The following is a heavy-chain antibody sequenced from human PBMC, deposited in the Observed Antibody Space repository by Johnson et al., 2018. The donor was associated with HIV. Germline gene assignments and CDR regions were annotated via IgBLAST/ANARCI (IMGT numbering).Heavy chain of an antibody. V-gene: IGHV3-13*01. CDR1: GFTFSSYD. J-gene: IGHJ3*02. CDR2: IGTAGDT. CDR3: AREAVTLRGWGHVFDI. D-gene: IGHD3-16*01. Sequence: VQLVESGGGLVQPGGSLRLSCAASGFTFSSYDMHWVRQATGKGLEWVSAIGTAGDTYYPGSVKGRFTISRENAKSSLYLQMNSLRAEDTAVYYCAREAVTLRGWGHVFDIWGQGTMVTVSS.